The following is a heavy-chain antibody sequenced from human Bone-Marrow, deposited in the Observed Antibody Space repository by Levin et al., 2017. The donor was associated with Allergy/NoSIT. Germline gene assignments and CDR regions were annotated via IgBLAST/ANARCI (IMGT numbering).Heavy chain of an antibody. J-gene: IGHJ4*02. V-gene: IGHV3-7*01. CDR3: AIDGPVGYFYESTGYFDN. CDR1: GFTFTSYW. Sequence: PGGSLRLSCAASGFTFTSYWINWLRQAPGKGLEWVANIKPDGTEKYYADSVKGRFTISRDNAKNSLYLQMNSLRAEDTAVDYCAIDGPVGYFYESTGYFDNWGPGTLVTVSS. D-gene: IGHD3-22*01. CDR2: IKPDGTEK.